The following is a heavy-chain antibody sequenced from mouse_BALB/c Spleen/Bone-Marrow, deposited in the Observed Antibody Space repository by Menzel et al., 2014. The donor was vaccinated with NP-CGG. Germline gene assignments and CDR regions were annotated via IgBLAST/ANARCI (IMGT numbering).Heavy chain of an antibody. D-gene: IGHD2-4*01. CDR1: GFNIKDTY. V-gene: IGHV14-3*02. CDR3: ALYYDYDVGY. Sequence: EGQMVESGAEHVKPGASVKLSCTASGFNIKDTYMHWVKQRPEQGLEWIGRIDPANGNTKYDPKFQGKATITADTSSNTAYLQLSSLTSEDTAVYYCALYYDYDVGYWGQGTTLTVSS. CDR2: IDPANGNT. J-gene: IGHJ2*01.